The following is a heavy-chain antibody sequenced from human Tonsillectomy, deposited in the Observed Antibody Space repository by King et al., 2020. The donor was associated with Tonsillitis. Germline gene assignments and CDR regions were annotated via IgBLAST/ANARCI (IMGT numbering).Heavy chain of an antibody. Sequence: LQLQESGPGLVKPSETLSLTCPVSGGSISSNSYYWGWIRQPPGKGLEWIGNIYYSGSTYHNPSLKSRVTISVATSKNQFSLKLSYVTAADTAVYYCARLNYYASGSHRYYFDYWGQGTLVTVSS. CDR1: GGSISSNSYY. CDR2: IYYSGST. J-gene: IGHJ4*02. CDR3: ARLNYYASGSHRYYFDY. V-gene: IGHV4-39*01. D-gene: IGHD3-10*01.